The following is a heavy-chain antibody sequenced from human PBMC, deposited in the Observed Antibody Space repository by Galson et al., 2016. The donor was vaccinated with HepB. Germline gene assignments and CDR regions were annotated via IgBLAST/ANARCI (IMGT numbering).Heavy chain of an antibody. J-gene: IGHJ6*02. CDR3: AKVLGAGYCGGSSCAMDV. D-gene: IGHD2-15*01. V-gene: IGHV3-23*01. CDR1: GFTFSSYA. CDR2: ISSSGGST. Sequence: SLRLSCAASGFTFSSYAMSWVRQAPGKGLEWVSTISSSGGSTYFADSVKGRCTISRDNSKNTLYLQMNSLRAEDTAVHYCAKVLGAGYCGGSSCAMDVWGQGTTVTVSS.